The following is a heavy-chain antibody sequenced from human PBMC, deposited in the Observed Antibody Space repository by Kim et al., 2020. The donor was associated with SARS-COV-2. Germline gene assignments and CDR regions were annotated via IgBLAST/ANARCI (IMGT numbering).Heavy chain of an antibody. Sequence: GGSLRLSCVASGFTFSRFAMHWVRQVPGKGLEWVAFISHDGINEYYTDSVKGRLTISRDDSMNTLYLQMNSLKPEDTAVYYCAREDYVAADASWDLRNDGFHFWRQATLVTVSS. D-gene: IGHD3-16*01. CDR2: ISHDGINE. J-gene: IGHJ3*01. V-gene: IGHV3-30*04. CDR1: GFTFSRFA. CDR3: AREDYVAADASWDLRNDGFHF.